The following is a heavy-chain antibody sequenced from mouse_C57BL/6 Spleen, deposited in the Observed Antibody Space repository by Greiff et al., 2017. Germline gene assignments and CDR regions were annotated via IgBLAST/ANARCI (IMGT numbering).Heavy chain of an antibody. J-gene: IGHJ3*01. CDR3: ARSDYDYSWFAY. CDR2: IYPGDGDT. D-gene: IGHD2-4*01. Sequence: VQLQQSGPELVKPGASVKISCKASGYAFSSSWMNWVKQRPGKGLEWIGRIYPGDGDTNYNGKFKGKATLTAYKSSSTAHMHLSCLTSEDSAVYFCARSDYDYSWFAYWGQGTLVTVSA. CDR1: GYAFSSSW. V-gene: IGHV1-82*01.